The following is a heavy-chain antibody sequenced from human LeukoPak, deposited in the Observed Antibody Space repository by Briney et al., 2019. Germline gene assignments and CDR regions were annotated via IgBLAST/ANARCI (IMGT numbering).Heavy chain of an antibody. CDR3: AKYCGYSSSWYKLGFDY. CDR2: ISSSGGST. Sequence: PGGSLRLSCAASGFTFSTCAMSWVRQAPGKGLEWVSAISSSGGSTYYADSVKGGFTISRDNSKNTLYLQMNSLRAEDTAVYCCAKYCGYSSSWYKLGFDYWGEGTLVTVSP. J-gene: IGHJ4*02. V-gene: IGHV3-23*01. D-gene: IGHD6-13*01. CDR1: GFTFSTCA.